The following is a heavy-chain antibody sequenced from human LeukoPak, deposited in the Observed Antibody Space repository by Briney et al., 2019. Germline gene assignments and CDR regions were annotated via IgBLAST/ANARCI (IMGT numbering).Heavy chain of an antibody. CDR3: ARSGDRGYDLSGAELWGY. CDR2: ISSSGSTI. Sequence: GGSLRLSCAASGFTFSDYYMSWIRQAPGKGLEWVSYISSSGSTIYYADSVKGRFTISRDNAKNSLYLQMNSLRAEDTAVYYCARSGDRGYDLSGAELWGYWGQGTLVTVSS. D-gene: IGHD5-12*01. J-gene: IGHJ4*02. CDR1: GFTFSDYY. V-gene: IGHV3-11*01.